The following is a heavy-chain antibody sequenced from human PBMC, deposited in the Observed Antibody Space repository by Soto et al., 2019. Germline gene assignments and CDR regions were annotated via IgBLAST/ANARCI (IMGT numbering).Heavy chain of an antibody. Sequence: PSETLSLTCTVSGGSISSGGYYWSWIRQHPGKGLEWIGYIYYSGSTYYNPSLKSQVTISVDTSKNQFSLKLSSVTAADTAVYYCAGGSGGSSWYYFDYWGQGTLVTVSS. V-gene: IGHV4-31*01. CDR2: IYYSGST. J-gene: IGHJ4*02. D-gene: IGHD6-13*01. CDR3: AGGSGGSSWYYFDY. CDR1: GGSISSGGYY.